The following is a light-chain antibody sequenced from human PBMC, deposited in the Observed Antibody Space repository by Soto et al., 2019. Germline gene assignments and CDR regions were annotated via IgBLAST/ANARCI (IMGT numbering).Light chain of an antibody. J-gene: IGKJ5*01. CDR2: DAS. Sequence: EIVLTQSPDTLSLSPGDRATLSCRASQSVGHMFLAWFQQKPGQAPRLLIYDASNRATGIPAKFSGSGSGTDFTLTIRSLESVEFAVYYCQKRSNLITSVQGT. V-gene: IGKV3-11*01. CDR3: QKRSNLIT. CDR1: QSVGHMF.